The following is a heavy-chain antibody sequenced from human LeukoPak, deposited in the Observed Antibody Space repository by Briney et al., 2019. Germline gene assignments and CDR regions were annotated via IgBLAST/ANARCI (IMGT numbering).Heavy chain of an antibody. CDR1: GGSISSGSYH. CDR3: ARALGLEMATIGYYYYMDV. D-gene: IGHD5-24*01. V-gene: IGHV4-61*02. J-gene: IGHJ6*03. CDR2: IYTSGST. Sequence: SSDTLSLLRTVCGGSISSGSYHGSSIPQPAAKGLEWIGRIYTSGSTNYNHSLKRRVTISGDTSKNQFSLKLSSVTAADTAVYYCARALGLEMATIGYYYYMDVWGKGTTVTVSS.